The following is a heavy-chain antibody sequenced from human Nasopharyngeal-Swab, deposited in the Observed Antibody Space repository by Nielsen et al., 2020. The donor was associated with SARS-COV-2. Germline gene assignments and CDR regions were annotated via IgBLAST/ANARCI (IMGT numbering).Heavy chain of an antibody. J-gene: IGHJ3*01. CDR2: IYHTGDT. CDR1: GGSITSSNY. Sequence: SETLSLTCVVPGGSITSSNYWSWVRQPPGKGLEWIAEIYHTGDTYLNPPLSSRVTISVDKSNNPFSLKLSSVTAADTAVYFCAKELHSTHAFDFWGQGTMVTVSS. CDR3: AKELHSTHAFDF. V-gene: IGHV4-4*02.